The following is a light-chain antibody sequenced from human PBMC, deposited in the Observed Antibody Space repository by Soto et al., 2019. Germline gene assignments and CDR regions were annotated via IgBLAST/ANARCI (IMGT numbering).Light chain of an antibody. CDR3: QQYNSYSPT. V-gene: IGKV1-5*03. CDR2: KAS. J-gene: IGKJ1*01. Sequence: QMTQSPSTLSASVGDRVTITCRASQSISSWLAWHQQKPGKAPKLLIYKASSLESGVPSRFSGSGSGTEFTLTISSLQPDDFAPFYCQQYNSYSPTFGQGTKVDI. CDR1: QSISSW.